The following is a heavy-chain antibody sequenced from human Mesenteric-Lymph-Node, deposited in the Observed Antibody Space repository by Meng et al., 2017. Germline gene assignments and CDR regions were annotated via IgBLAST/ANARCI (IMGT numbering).Heavy chain of an antibody. CDR3: ARAEYSSGWYSDY. V-gene: IGHV4-59*01. J-gene: IGHJ4*02. Sequence: ESLKISCTVSGDSISSYYWSWIRQPPGKGLEWIGYIYYSGSTNYNPSLKSRVTISVDTSKNQFSLKLSSVSAADTAVYYCARAEYSSGWYSDYWGQGTLVTVSS. CDR2: IYYSGST. D-gene: IGHD6-19*01. CDR1: GDSISSYY.